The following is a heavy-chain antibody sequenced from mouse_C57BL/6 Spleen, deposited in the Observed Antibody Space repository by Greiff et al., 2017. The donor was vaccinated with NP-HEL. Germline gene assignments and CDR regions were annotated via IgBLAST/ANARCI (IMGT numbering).Heavy chain of an antibody. CDR2: IYYSGTI. J-gene: IGHJ2*01. V-gene: IGHV3-5*01. D-gene: IGHD3-2*02. CDR3: ARDEGSSGYDY. CDR1: GISITTGHYR. Sequence: EVKVVESGPGLVKPSQTVFLTCTVTGISITTGHYRWSWIRQFPGNKLEWIGYIYYSGTITYNPSLTSRTTITRDTPKNQFVLEMNSLTAEDTATYYCARDEGSSGYDYWGQGTTLTVSS.